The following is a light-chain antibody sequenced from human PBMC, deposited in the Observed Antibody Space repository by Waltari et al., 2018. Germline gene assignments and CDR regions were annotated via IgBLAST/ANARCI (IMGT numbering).Light chain of an antibody. V-gene: IGKV3-15*01. CDR2: GAS. Sequence: EIVMTPSQATLSLSPGDRATLSCRASQYVSSNFAWYQQKPGQAPRLLIYGASTRATGIPGRFSGSGSGTEVTHSISGLQSEDFALYYCQQYNAWPRTFGQGTKVEIK. CDR3: QQYNAWPRT. CDR1: QYVSSN. J-gene: IGKJ1*01.